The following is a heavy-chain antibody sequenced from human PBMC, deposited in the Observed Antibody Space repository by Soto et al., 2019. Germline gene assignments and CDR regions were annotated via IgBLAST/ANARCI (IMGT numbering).Heavy chain of an antibody. CDR2: IYYSGST. V-gene: IGHV4-30-4*01. Sequence: PSETLSLTCTVSGGSISSGDYYWSWIRQPPGKGLEWIGYIYYSGSTYYNPSLKSRVTISVDTSKNQFSLKLSSVTAADTAVYYCARTYNWNYDYGMDVCGQGTTVTVS. CDR3: ARTYNWNYDYGMDV. J-gene: IGHJ6*02. CDR1: GGSISSGDYY. D-gene: IGHD1-20*01.